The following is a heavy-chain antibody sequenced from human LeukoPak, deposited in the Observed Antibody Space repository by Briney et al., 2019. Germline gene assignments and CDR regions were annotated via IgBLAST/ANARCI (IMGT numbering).Heavy chain of an antibody. CDR2: SGNKANSYTT. V-gene: IGHV3-72*01. D-gene: IGHD3-3*01. CDR1: GFTFNAHY. CDR3: AKHIYGVVSIQQ. J-gene: IGHJ1*01. Sequence: GGSLRLSCAVSGFTFNAHYIDWVRQAPGKGLEWVGRSGNKANSYTTEYAASVKGRFTISRDDSKNSLYLQMNSLRAEDTAVYYCAKHIYGVVSIQQWGQGTLVTVSS.